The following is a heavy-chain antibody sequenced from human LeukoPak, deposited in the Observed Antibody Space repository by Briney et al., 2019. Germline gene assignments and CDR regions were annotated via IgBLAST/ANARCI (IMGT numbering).Heavy chain of an antibody. V-gene: IGHV3-30*18. CDR2: ISYDGSNQ. J-gene: IGHJ6*02. CDR1: GFTFSSYG. D-gene: IGHD3-22*01. CDR3: AKEYYYDSSGYYYEDYGMDV. Sequence: PGGSLRLSCAASGFTFSSYGMHWVRQAPGKGLEWVAVISYDGSNQYYADSVKGRFTISRDNSKNTLYLRMNSLRAEDTAVYYCAKEYYYDSSGYYYEDYGMDVWGQGTTVTVSS.